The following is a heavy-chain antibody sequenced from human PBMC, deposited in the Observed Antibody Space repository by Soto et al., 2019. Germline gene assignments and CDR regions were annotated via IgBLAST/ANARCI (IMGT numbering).Heavy chain of an antibody. V-gene: IGHV3-30*03. Sequence: GGSLRLSCAASGFTFSTYAMHWVRQAPGKGLEWVAIISYDGSNKYYADSVKGRFTISRDDSKNTLYLQMNSLITDDTAVYYCARKRGASGSDSWGQGTLVTVSS. CDR3: ARKRGASGSDS. CDR1: GFTFSTYA. J-gene: IGHJ4*02. CDR2: ISYDGSNK. D-gene: IGHD3-10*01.